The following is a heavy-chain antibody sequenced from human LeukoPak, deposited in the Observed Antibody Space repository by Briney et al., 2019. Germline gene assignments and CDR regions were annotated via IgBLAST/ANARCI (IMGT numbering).Heavy chain of an antibody. CDR2: IYYTGSA. V-gene: IGHV4-61*01. D-gene: IGHD6-19*01. CDR1: GGSVSSNTYH. J-gene: IGHJ4*02. CDR3: ARFRGSGWYYFDY. Sequence: PSETLSLTCTVPGGSVSSNTYHWSWIRQPPGKGLEWIGYIYYTGSASYNPSLKSRVTISVDTSKNQLSLRLTSATAADAAVYYCARFRGSGWYYFDYWGQGTLIAVSS.